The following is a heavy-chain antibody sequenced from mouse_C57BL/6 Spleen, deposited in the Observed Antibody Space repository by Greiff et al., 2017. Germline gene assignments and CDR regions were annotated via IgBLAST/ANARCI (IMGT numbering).Heavy chain of an antibody. D-gene: IGHD1-1*01. Sequence: DVQLQESGPELVKPGASVKMSCKASGYTFTDYNMHWVKQSHGKSLEWIGYINPNNGGTSYNQKFKGKATLTVNKSSSTAYMELRSLTSEDSAVYYCARSIAVEDERDYWGQGTTLTVSS. CDR1: GYTFTDYN. V-gene: IGHV1-22*01. CDR3: ARSIAVEDERDY. CDR2: INPNNGGT. J-gene: IGHJ2*01.